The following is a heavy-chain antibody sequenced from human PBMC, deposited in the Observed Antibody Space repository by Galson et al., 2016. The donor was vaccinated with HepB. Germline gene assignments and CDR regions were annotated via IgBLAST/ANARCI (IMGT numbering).Heavy chain of an antibody. V-gene: IGHV3-33*01. CDR3: ARVFRPETLDL. CDR1: GFAFRSYG. Sequence: SLRLSCAASGFAFRSYGMHWVRQAPGKGLEWVAVIWHDGTNRYYSDSVKGRFTISRDNSNNTLYLQMNSLRVDDTAMYYCARVFRPETLDLWGQGTLVTVSS. D-gene: IGHD4-23*01. CDR2: IWHDGTNR. J-gene: IGHJ5*02.